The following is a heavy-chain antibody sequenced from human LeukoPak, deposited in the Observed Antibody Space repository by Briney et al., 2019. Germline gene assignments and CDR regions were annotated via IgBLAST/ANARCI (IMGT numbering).Heavy chain of an antibody. Sequence: SGRSLRLSCVASGYTFRDHGMHWVRQAPGKGLEWVANIKQGGSEKYYVDSVKGRFTISRDNAKNSLYLQMNSLRAEDTAVYYCARDRRYDFWSGLDYWGQGTLVTVSS. CDR3: ARDRRYDFWSGLDY. CDR2: IKQGGSEK. D-gene: IGHD3-3*01. V-gene: IGHV3-7*01. CDR1: GYTFRDHG. J-gene: IGHJ4*02.